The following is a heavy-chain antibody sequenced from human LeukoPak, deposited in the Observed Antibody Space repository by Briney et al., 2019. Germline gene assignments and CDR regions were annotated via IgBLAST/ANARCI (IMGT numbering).Heavy chain of an antibody. J-gene: IGHJ1*01. CDR3: TTGGGVCDYVSLH. CDR1: GFTFSNAW. Sequence: PGGSLRLSCVASGFTFSNAWMNWVRQAPGKGLEWVGRIKSKSDGGTTDYAAPVKGKFTISRDDSKNRLYLQMNSLKSEDTAVYYCTTGGGVCDYVSLHWGQGTLVTVSS. CDR2: IKSKSDGGTT. V-gene: IGHV3-15*01. D-gene: IGHD3-16*01.